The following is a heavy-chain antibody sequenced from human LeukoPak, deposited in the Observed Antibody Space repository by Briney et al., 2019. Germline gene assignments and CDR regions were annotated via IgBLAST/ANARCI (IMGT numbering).Heavy chain of an antibody. J-gene: IGHJ6*02. Sequence: GESLRLSCAASGFTFSSYWMSWVRQAPGKGLEWVANIKQDGSEKYYVDSVKGRFTISRDNAKNSLYLQMNSLRAEDTAVYYCARDPALGYCSSTSCQSYYYYGMDVWGQGTTATVSS. V-gene: IGHV3-7*01. CDR1: GFTFSSYW. CDR3: ARDPALGYCSSTSCQSYYYYGMDV. D-gene: IGHD2-2*01. CDR2: IKQDGSEK.